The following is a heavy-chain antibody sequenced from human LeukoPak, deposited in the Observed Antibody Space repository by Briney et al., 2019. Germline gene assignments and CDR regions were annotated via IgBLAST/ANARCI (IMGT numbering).Heavy chain of an antibody. CDR2: ISSSSSYI. J-gene: IGHJ4*02. Sequence: TGGSLRLSCAASGFTFSAYTMNWVRQAPGKGLEWVSSISSSSSYIYYADSVKGRFTISRDNAQNSLYLQVNSLRAEDTAVYYCGSPIAAAGTFIDYWGQGTLVTVSS. CDR3: GSPIAAAGTFIDY. D-gene: IGHD6-13*01. V-gene: IGHV3-21*01. CDR1: GFTFSAYT.